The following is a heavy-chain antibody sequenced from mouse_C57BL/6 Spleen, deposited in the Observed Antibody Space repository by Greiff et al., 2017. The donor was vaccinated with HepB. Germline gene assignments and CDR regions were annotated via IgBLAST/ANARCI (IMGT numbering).Heavy chain of an antibody. CDR2: ISDGGSYT. CDR3: AREEGLRRYFDV. V-gene: IGHV5-4*01. Sequence: EVKLVESGGGLVKPGGSLKLSCAASGFTFSSYAMSWVRQTPEKRLEWVATISDGGSYTYYPDNVKGRVTISRDNAKNNLYLQMSHLKSEDTAMYYCAREEGLRRYFDVWGTGTTVTVSS. D-gene: IGHD2-4*01. J-gene: IGHJ1*03. CDR1: GFTFSSYA.